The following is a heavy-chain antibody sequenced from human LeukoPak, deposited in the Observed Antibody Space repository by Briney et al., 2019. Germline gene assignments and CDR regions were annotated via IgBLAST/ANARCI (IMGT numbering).Heavy chain of an antibody. J-gene: IGHJ4*02. D-gene: IGHD2-2*01. V-gene: IGHV3-23*01. Sequence: PGGSLRLSCAASGFTFSSYAMSWVRQAPGKGLEWVSAISGSGGSTYYADSVKGRFTISRGNSKNTLYLQMNSLRAEDTAVYYCAKDLDLQDIVVVPAGKNWGQGTLVTVSS. CDR1: GFTFSSYA. CDR2: ISGSGGST. CDR3: AKDLDLQDIVVVPAGKN.